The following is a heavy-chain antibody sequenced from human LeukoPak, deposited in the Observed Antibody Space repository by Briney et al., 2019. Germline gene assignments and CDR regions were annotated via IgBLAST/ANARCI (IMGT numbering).Heavy chain of an antibody. D-gene: IGHD3-10*01. J-gene: IGHJ5*02. CDR1: VLIISTHY. V-gene: IGHV4-4*07. Sequence: SETLSLTCTVSVLIISTHYWSWIRQPAGRGLEWIGRIYMTGSTNYNPSLKSRVTMSVDISKNQFSLKLSSVTAADTAVYFCARVALFGSGSYYWFDPWGQGTLVTVSS. CDR2: IYMTGST. CDR3: ARVALFGSGSYYWFDP.